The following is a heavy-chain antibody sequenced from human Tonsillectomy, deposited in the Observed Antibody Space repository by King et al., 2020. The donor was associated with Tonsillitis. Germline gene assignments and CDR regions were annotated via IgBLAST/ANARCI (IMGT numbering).Heavy chain of an antibody. CDR1: GGTFSSYA. D-gene: IGHD6-19*01. CDR2: IIPILGIA. V-gene: IGHV1-69*09. CDR3: AIQWYRSRWSEDVPPQTGC. J-gene: IGHJ4*02. Sequence: QLVQSGAEVKKPGYSVKVSCKASGGTFSSYAISWVRQAPGQGLEWMGRIIPILGIANYAQKFQGRVTITADKSTSTAYMELSSLRSEDTAVYYCAIQWYRSRWSEDVPPQTGCWGQGTLVTV.